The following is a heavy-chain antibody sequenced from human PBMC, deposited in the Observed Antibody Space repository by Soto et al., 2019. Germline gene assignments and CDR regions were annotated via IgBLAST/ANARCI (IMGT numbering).Heavy chain of an antibody. CDR3: ARDRGVYSSGWSPGY. J-gene: IGHJ4*02. D-gene: IGHD6-19*01. Sequence: GGSLRLSCAASGFTFSSHGMHWVRQAPGKGLEWVAVIWYDGSNKYYADSVKGRFTISRDNSKNTLYLQMNSLRAEDTAVYYCARDRGVYSSGWSPGYWGQGTLVTVSS. V-gene: IGHV3-33*01. CDR1: GFTFSSHG. CDR2: IWYDGSNK.